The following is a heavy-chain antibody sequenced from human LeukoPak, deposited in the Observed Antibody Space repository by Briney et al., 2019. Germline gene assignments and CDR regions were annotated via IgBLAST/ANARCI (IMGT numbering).Heavy chain of an antibody. V-gene: IGHV4-59*08. Sequence: SETLSLTCTVSGDSISSYFWSWIWQPPGKGLGWIGSIHYTGRTNYNPSLKSRVTISVDTTTNQFSLKLSSVTAADTAVYYCARRVIESAVISERNWFDPWGQGTLVTVSS. D-gene: IGHD3-3*02. CDR3: ARRVIESAVISERNWFDP. CDR1: GDSISSYF. CDR2: IHYTGRT. J-gene: IGHJ5*02.